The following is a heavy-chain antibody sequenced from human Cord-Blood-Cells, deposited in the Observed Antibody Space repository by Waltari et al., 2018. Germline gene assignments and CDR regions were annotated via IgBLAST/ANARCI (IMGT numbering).Heavy chain of an antibody. CDR3: AAVLRYFDWLLYPGYFQH. Sequence: QVQLVQSGAEVKKPGSSVKVSCKASGGTFSSYAISWVRQAPGQGLEWMGGIIPIFGTANYAQKFQGRVTITADKSTSTAYMELSSLRSEDTAVYYCAAVLRYFDWLLYPGYFQHWGQGTLVTVSS. D-gene: IGHD3-9*01. CDR1: GGTFSSYA. V-gene: IGHV1-69*06. CDR2: IIPIFGTA. J-gene: IGHJ1*01.